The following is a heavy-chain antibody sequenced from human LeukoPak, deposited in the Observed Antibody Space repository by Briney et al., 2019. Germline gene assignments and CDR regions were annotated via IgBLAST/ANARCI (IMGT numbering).Heavy chain of an antibody. CDR3: ARTPGSTDYRGYQYWFFDL. CDR2: THPGNSDT. J-gene: IGHJ2*01. CDR1: GYSFTNYW. D-gene: IGHD5-12*01. Sequence: GESLNISCQASGYSFTNYWVAWVRQMPGKGMEWMGITHPGNSDTRYSPSFQGQVTTSVDKSISTAHLQWSSLKASDTAKYYCARTPGSTDYRGYQYWFFDLWGRGTLVTVSS. V-gene: IGHV5-51*01.